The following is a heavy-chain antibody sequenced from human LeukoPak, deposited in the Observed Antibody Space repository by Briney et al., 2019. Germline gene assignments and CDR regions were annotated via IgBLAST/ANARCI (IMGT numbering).Heavy chain of an antibody. CDR3: ARSPHILTGENFDY. J-gene: IGHJ4*02. D-gene: IGHD3-9*01. CDR2: INPNHGDT. V-gene: IGHV1-2*02. CDR1: GYTFTGYY. Sequence: GASVKVSCKASGYTFTGYYMHWVRQAPGQGLEWMGWINPNHGDTNYAQKFQDRVSMTRATSISTAYMHLSRLRSADTAVYYCARSPHILTGENFDYWGQGTLLTVSS.